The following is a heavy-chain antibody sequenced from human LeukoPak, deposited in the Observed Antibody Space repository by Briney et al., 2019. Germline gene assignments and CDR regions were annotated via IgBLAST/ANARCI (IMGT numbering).Heavy chain of an antibody. J-gene: IGHJ4*02. V-gene: IGHV3-74*01. Sequence: GGSLRLSCAASGFTFSRYWMHWVRQVPGKGLVWVARINPGGSSITYADSVKGRFTISRDNAKNTLYLQMDSLRAEDTGVYYCARSNQADDYWGQGTLVTVSS. CDR1: GFTFSRYW. D-gene: IGHD1-14*01. CDR3: ARSNQADDY. CDR2: INPGGSSI.